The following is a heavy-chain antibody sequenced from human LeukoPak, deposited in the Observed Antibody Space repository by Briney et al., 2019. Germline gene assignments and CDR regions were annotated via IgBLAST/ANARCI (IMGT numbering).Heavy chain of an antibody. CDR3: ARGGATIFTTWFDP. J-gene: IGHJ5*02. CDR1: GYTFTGYY. V-gene: IGHV1-2*02. D-gene: IGHD3-3*01. Sequence: GASLTVSFTSSGYTFTGYYMHWVRQAPAQALEWMGWINPYNGGTKYAQKFQGRVTMTRDTSISTAYMELSGLRSDDTAVYYCARGGATIFTTWFDPWGQGTLVTVSS. CDR2: INPYNGGT.